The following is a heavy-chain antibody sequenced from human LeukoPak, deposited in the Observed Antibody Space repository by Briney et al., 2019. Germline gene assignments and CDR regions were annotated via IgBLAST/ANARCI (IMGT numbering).Heavy chain of an antibody. Sequence: GASVKVSCKASGYTFTSYYMHWVRQAPGQGLEWMGIINPSGGSTSYAQKFQGRVTMTRDMSTSTVYMELSSLRSEDTAVYYCARGHRASVVVTAILKLDYWGQGTLVTVSS. CDR3: ARGHRASVVVTAILKLDY. CDR2: INPSGGST. D-gene: IGHD2-21*02. J-gene: IGHJ4*02. CDR1: GYTFTSYY. V-gene: IGHV1-46*01.